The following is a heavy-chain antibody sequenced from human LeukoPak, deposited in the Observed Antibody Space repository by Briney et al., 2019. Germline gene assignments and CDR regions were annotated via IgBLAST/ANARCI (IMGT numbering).Heavy chain of an antibody. CDR2: IYYSGST. V-gene: IGHV4-39*01. CDR1: GGSISSSSYY. Sequence: SETLSLTCTVSGGSISSSSYYWGWIRQPPGKGLEWIGSIYYSGSTYYNPSLKSRVTISVDTSKNQFSLKLSSVTAADTAVYYCARLNRPHGDYGDAFDIWGQGTMVTVSS. D-gene: IGHD4-17*01. J-gene: IGHJ3*02. CDR3: ARLNRPHGDYGDAFDI.